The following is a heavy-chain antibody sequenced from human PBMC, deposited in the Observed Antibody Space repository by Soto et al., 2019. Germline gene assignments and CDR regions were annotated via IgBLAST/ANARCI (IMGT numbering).Heavy chain of an antibody. Sequence: QVRLQESGPGLVKPSQTLSLTCAIYGDSVSSNIAAWTLIRQSPSSGLEWRGRTYYRSRWYNDYAVTVRSRITVNADTSKNQFYLQLTSVTPDDTAVYYCSGATSYQWYYMDVWGKGTTVTVSS. CDR3: SGATSYQWYYMDV. J-gene: IGHJ6*03. CDR2: TYYRSRWYN. V-gene: IGHV6-1*01. CDR1: GDSVSSNIAA. D-gene: IGHD2-2*01.